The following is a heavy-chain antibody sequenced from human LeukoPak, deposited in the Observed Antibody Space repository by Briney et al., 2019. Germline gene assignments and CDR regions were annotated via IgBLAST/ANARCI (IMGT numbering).Heavy chain of an antibody. J-gene: IGHJ4*02. V-gene: IGHV3-30-3*01. D-gene: IGHD3-10*01. Sequence: QSGGSLRLSCAASGFTFGSYAMHWVRQAPGKGLEWVAVISYDGSNKYYADSVKGRFTISRDNSKNTLYLQMNSLRAEDTAVYYCARAAGSGSYYKPPDYWGQGTLVTVSS. CDR2: ISYDGSNK. CDR3: ARAAGSGSYYKPPDY. CDR1: GFTFGSYA.